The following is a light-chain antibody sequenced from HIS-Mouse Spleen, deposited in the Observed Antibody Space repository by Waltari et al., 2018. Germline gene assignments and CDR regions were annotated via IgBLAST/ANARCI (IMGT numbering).Light chain of an antibody. V-gene: IGKV4-1*01. Sequence: DIVMTQSPDSLAVSLGERATINCKSSQSVLYSSNNQNYLTWYQQKPGQPPKLLISWASTRESGVPDRVSGSGSGTDFTLTISSLQAEDVAVYYCQQYYSTPLTFGGGTKVEIK. CDR1: QSVLYSSNNQNY. J-gene: IGKJ4*01. CDR3: QQYYSTPLT. CDR2: WAS.